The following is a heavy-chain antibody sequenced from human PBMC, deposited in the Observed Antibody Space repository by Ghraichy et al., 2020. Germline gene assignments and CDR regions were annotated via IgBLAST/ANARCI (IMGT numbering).Heavy chain of an antibody. V-gene: IGHV4-59*01. D-gene: IGHD2-21*01. CDR3: ARGLFPVDY. CDR2: IYYSGST. Sequence: SETLSLTCTVSGGSISSYYWSWIRQPPGKGLEWIGYIYYSGSTNYNPSLKSRVTISVDTSKNQFSLKLSSVTAADTAVYYCARGLFPVDYWGQGTLVTVSS. CDR1: GGSISSYY. J-gene: IGHJ4*02.